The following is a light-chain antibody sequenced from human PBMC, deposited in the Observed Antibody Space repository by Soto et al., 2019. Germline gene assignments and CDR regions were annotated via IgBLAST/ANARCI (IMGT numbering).Light chain of an antibody. V-gene: IGLV2-23*01. J-gene: IGLJ2*01. CDR1: SSDVGNYNL. CDR2: EGD. CDR3: CSFALRSTLI. Sequence: QSVLTQPASVSGSPGQSITISCTGTSSDVGNYNLVSWYQQYPGKAPKLMIYEGDKRPSGVSNRFSGSKSGNTASLTISGLQAEDEADYYCCSFALRSTLIFGGGTKLTVL.